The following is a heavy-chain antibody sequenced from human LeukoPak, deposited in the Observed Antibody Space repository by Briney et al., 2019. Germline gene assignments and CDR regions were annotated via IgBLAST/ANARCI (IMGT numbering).Heavy chain of an antibody. Sequence: SETLSLTCAVSGGSFSGYYWSWIRQPPGKGQEWNGEINHSGSTNYNPSLKSRVTISVDTSKNQFSLELSSVTAADTAVYYCARQVVYYYDSSGYYGRRGSVFDPWGQGNLVTVSS. J-gene: IGHJ5*02. V-gene: IGHV4-34*01. CDR1: GGSFSGYY. CDR3: ARQVVYYYDSSGYYGRRGSVFDP. CDR2: INHSGST. D-gene: IGHD3-22*01.